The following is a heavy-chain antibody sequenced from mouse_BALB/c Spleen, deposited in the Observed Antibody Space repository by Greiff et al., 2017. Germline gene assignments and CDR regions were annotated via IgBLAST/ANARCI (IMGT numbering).Heavy chain of an antibody. CDR1: GYTFTSYW. V-gene: IGHV1S81*02. Sequence: QVQLQQPGAELVKPGASVKLSCKASGYTFTSYWMHWVKQRPGQGLEWIGEINPSNGRTNYNEKFKSKATLTVDKSSSTAYMQLSSLTSEDSAVYYCARLDGYDGFDYWGQGTTLTVSS. CDR3: ARLDGYDGFDY. J-gene: IGHJ2*01. CDR2: INPSNGRT. D-gene: IGHD2-2*01.